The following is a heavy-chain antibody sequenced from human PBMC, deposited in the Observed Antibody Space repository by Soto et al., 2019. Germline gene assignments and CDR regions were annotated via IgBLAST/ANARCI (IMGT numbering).Heavy chain of an antibody. Sequence: VQLVQSGAEVRKPGASVKVSCKASGGDFKNFIIDGVRQAPGHGLEWMGGVNPIFGTPNFVKKFQDRITITADEATSTTYVALRSLSSEDTADYYGARVGSCLSSSCLYYGMEGWGQGTTVIVSS. D-gene: IGHD2-2*01. CDR1: GGDFKNFI. J-gene: IGHJ6*02. CDR2: VNPIFGTP. CDR3: ARVGSCLSSSCLYYGMEG. V-gene: IGHV1-69*01.